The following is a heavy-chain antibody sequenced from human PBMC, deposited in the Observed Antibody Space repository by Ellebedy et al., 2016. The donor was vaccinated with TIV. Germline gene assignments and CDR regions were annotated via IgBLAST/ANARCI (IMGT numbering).Heavy chain of an antibody. V-gene: IGHV4-34*01. CDR3: ARGKSNLYRSIVARPYDY. D-gene: IGHD6-6*01. J-gene: IGHJ4*02. CDR1: VGSFSGYY. Sequence: MPSETLSLTCAVYVGSFSGYYWSWIRQPPGNGLEWIGEIHHSGSTNYNPSLKSRVTISVDTSKNQFSLKVNSVTAADTAVYYCARGKSNLYRSIVARPYDYWGQGTLVTVSS. CDR2: IHHSGST.